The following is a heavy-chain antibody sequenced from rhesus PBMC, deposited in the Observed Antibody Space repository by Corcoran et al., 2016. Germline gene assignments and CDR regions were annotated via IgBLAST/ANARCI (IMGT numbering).Heavy chain of an antibody. CDR2: INGNSGCN. D-gene: IGHD2-39*01. J-gene: IGHJ4*01. CDR1: GGSFSSSC. V-gene: IGHV4-80*01. Sequence: QVQLQESGPGLVKPSETLSLTCAVSGGSFSSSCWSWIRPPPGKGLQWIGEINGNSGCNNYNPSRKRRVTISKDAAKNKFSLKLSSVTAADTAVYYCARYYGRGYIDYWGQGVLVTVSS. CDR3: ARYYGRGYIDY.